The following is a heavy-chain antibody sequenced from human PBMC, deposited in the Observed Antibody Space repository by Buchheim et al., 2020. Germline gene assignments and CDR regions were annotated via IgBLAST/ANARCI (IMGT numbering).Heavy chain of an antibody. Sequence: QVQLVESGGGVVQPGGSLRLSCAASRLTFSSYGMHWVRQAPGKGLEWVAVISYDGSHKYYGDSVKGRFSISRDNSNNTLYLQMNSLGAEDTAVYYCAKDLVPDCSSTSCYVYPYYYYGMDIWGQGTT. V-gene: IGHV3-30*18. CDR3: AKDLVPDCSSTSCYVYPYYYYGMDI. D-gene: IGHD2-2*01. J-gene: IGHJ6*02. CDR1: RLTFSSYG. CDR2: ISYDGSHK.